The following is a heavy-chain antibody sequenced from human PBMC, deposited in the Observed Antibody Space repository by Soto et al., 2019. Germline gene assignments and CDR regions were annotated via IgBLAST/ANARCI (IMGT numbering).Heavy chain of an antibody. CDR3: ARHGLYGDQRREWYFDY. V-gene: IGHV5-51*01. D-gene: IGHD4-17*01. J-gene: IGHJ4*02. Sequence: PGESLKISCKGSGYSFTSYWIGWVRQMPGKGLEWMGIIYPGDSDTRYSPSFQGQVTISADKSISTAYLQWSSLKASDTAMYYCARHGLYGDQRREWYFDYWGQGTLVTVSS. CDR2: IYPGDSDT. CDR1: GYSFTSYW.